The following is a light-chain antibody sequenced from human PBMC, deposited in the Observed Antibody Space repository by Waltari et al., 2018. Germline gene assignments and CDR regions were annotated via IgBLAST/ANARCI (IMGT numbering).Light chain of an antibody. Sequence: VVLTQSPVSLAVTLGPPASISCRSSESLLNTDGRMFLNWFNQRPGQPPRRLIYQVSDVASGVPDRFTGRGSGTDFTLEISSVEAEDAGVYYCMLGTRPWTFGPGTKVEI. CDR1: ESLLNTDGRMF. V-gene: IGKV2-30*01. CDR3: MLGTRPWT. CDR2: QVS. J-gene: IGKJ1*01.